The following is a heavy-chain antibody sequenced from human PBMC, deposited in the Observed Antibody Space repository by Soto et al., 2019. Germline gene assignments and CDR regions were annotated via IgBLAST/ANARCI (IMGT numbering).Heavy chain of an antibody. V-gene: IGHV4-31*03. CDR1: GGSISSGGYY. CDR3: ARIDSKYYYYGMDV. D-gene: IGHD2-15*01. Sequence: SETLSLTCTVSGGSISSGGYYWSWIRQHPGKGLEWIGYIYYSGSTYYNPSLKSRVTISVDTSKNQFSLKLSSVTAADTAVYYCARIDSKYYYYGMDVWGQGTTVTVSS. CDR2: IYYSGST. J-gene: IGHJ6*02.